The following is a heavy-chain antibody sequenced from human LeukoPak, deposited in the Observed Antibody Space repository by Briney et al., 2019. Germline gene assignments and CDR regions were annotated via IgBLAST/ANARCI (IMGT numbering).Heavy chain of an antibody. CDR1: GFTFSDHY. CDR2: ISGSGGST. D-gene: IGHD6-13*01. Sequence: GGSLRLSCAASGFTFSDHYMDWVRQAPGKGLEWVSAISGSGGSTYYADSVKGRFTISRDNSKNTLYLQMNSLRAEDTAVYYCAKEVTYSSSCYFDYWGQGTLVTVSS. V-gene: IGHV3-23*01. CDR3: AKEVTYSSSCYFDY. J-gene: IGHJ4*02.